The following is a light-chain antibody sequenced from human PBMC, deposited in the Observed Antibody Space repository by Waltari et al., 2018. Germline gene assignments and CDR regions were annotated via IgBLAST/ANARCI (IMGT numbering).Light chain of an antibody. J-gene: IGKJ1*01. CDR3: QQYNYYPWT. CDR1: QSVNTW. V-gene: IGKV1-5*03. CDR2: KAS. Sequence: DIQMTQFPSTLSASIGDRVTITCRASQSVNTWLAWYQQKPGKAPNLLIYKASNLESGVPSRFSGSGSVTEFTLTINSLQPDDFATYYCQQYNYYPWTFGQGTKVEI.